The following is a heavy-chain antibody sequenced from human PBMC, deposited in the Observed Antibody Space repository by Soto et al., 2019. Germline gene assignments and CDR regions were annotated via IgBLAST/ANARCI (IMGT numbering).Heavy chain of an antibody. CDR1: GGTFSSYA. D-gene: IGHD2-8*01. CDR3: ARDIQTHFPDCTNGVCYGMDV. J-gene: IGHJ6*02. V-gene: IGHV1-69*01. CDR2: IIPIFGTA. Sequence: QVQLVQSGAEVKKPGSSVKVSCKASGGTFSSYAISWVRQAPGQGLEWMGGIIPIFGTANYAQKFQGRVTITADESTSTAYMGLSSLRSEDTAVYYCARDIQTHFPDCTNGVCYGMDVWGQGTTVTVSS.